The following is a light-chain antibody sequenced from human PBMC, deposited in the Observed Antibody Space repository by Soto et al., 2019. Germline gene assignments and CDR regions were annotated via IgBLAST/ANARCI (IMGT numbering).Light chain of an antibody. V-gene: IGKV1-5*03. CDR3: QHYNSYSEA. CDR2: KAS. J-gene: IGKJ1*01. CDR1: QTISSW. Sequence: DIQMTQSPSTLSGSVGDSVTITCRASQTISSWLAWYQQKPGKAPKLLIYKASTLKSGVPSRFSGSGSGTAFTLTISSLQPDEFATYYCQHYNSYSEAFGQGTKVEVK.